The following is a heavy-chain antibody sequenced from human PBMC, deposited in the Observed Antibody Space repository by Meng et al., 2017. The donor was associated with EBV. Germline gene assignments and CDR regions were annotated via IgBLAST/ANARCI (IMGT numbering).Heavy chain of an antibody. J-gene: IGHJ4*02. CDR3: ARGLDYFDY. Sequence: QVRRVQAGAEVKKPGASGKVSCKASGYAFASYGISGVRQAPGQGLEWMGWISAYNGNTNYAQKLQGRVTMTTDTSTSTADMELRSLRSDDTAVYYCARGLDYFDYWGQGTLVTVSS. CDR1: GYAFASYG. V-gene: IGHV1-18*01. CDR2: ISAYNGNT.